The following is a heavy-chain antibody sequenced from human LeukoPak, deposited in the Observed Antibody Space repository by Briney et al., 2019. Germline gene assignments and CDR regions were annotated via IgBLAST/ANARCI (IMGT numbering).Heavy chain of an antibody. CDR3: ARTYSSGWYLHFAY. CDR1: GYTFTSYD. D-gene: IGHD6-19*01. CDR2: MNPNSGNT. J-gene: IGHJ4*02. Sequence: ASVKVSCKASGYTFTSYDINWVRQATGQGLEWMGWMNPNSGNTGYAQKFQGRVTITADKSTSTAYMELSSLRSEDTAVYYCARTYSSGWYLHFAYWGQGTLVTVSS. V-gene: IGHV1-8*01.